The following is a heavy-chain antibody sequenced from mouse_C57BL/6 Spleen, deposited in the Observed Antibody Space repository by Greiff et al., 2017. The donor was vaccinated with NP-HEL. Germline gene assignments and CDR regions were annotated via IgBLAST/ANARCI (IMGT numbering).Heavy chain of an antibody. CDR2: ITPRPGGP. CDR1: GYTFTSYW. CDR3: ARGERYYDHWYFDV. V-gene: IGHV1-53*01. Sequence: QVQLQQPGTELVKPGASVKLSCKASGYTFTSYWMHWVKQRPGQGLAWIGHITPRPGGPTYPPPFKSKATLTVDKSSSTAYMQLSSLTSEDSAVYYCARGERYYDHWYFDVWGTGTTVTVSS. J-gene: IGHJ1*03. D-gene: IGHD2-4*01.